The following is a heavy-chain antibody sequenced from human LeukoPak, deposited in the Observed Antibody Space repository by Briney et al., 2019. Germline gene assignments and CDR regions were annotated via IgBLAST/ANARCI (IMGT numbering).Heavy chain of an antibody. CDR3: ARGWRLRYFDWLLSPDYYGMDV. CDR1: GYTFTGYY. D-gene: IGHD3-9*01. V-gene: IGHV1-2*02. Sequence: ASVKVSCKASGYTFTGYYIHWVRQAPGQGLEWMGWINPNSGGTNYAQKFQGRVTMTRDTSISTAYMELSRLRSDDTAVYYCARGWRLRYFDWLLSPDYYGMDVWGQGTTVTVSS. CDR2: INPNSGGT. J-gene: IGHJ6*02.